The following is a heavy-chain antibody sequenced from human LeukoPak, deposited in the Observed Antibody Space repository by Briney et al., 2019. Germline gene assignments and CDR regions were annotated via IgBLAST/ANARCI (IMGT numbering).Heavy chain of an antibody. CDR1: GYSFTSYW. D-gene: IGHD3-9*01. Sequence: PGEALQISCQGSGYSFTSYWIGWVRPMPGKGLGWMGIIYPGDSDTRYSPSFQGQVTISADKSISTAYLQWSSLRASDTAMYYCARSKVLRYFDWSPRAYVYYYYYMDVWGKGTTVTISS. V-gene: IGHV5-51*01. CDR2: IYPGDSDT. J-gene: IGHJ6*03. CDR3: ARSKVLRYFDWSPRAYVYYYYYMDV.